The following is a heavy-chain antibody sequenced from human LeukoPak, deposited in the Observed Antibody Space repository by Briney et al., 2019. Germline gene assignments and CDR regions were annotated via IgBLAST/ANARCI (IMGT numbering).Heavy chain of an antibody. CDR1: GFPFSSYW. Sequence: GGSLRLSCVASGFPFSSYWTTWVRQAPGKGLEWVANIKQDGSKKSYVDSVKGRFTISRDNAKNSLYLQMNSLRAEDTAIYYCTRVGYIDEGIDYWGQGTLVTVSS. CDR2: IKQDGSKK. J-gene: IGHJ4*02. CDR3: TRVGYIDEGIDY. D-gene: IGHD5-24*01. V-gene: IGHV3-7*04.